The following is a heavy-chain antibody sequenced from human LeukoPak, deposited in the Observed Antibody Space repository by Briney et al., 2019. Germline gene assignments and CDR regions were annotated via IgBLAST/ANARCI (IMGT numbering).Heavy chain of an antibody. V-gene: IGHV3-23*01. Sequence: PGGSLRLSCAASGFTFSIYSMNWVRQAPGKGLEWVSGISGSGDSTYYGDSVQGRFTISRDNSKNPLYLQMNTLRAEDTAVYYCAKEKQRNFDYWGQGTLVTVSS. J-gene: IGHJ4*02. CDR2: ISGSGDST. CDR3: AKEKQRNFDY. CDR1: GFTFSIYS.